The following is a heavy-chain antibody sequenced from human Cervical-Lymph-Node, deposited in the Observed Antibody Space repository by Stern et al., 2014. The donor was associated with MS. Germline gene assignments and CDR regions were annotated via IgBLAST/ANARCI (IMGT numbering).Heavy chain of an antibody. J-gene: IGHJ5*02. CDR3: ARGTLADP. CDR1: GYTFPDHH. Sequence: VQLVESGAEVKPPGASVKVSCKTSGYTFPDHHLHWVRQAPGQRLEWMGWITPSSGDTNYAQKFQGRVTVTRDTSISTVYMELSSLKSDDTAVYFCARGTLADPWGQGTLVTVSS. V-gene: IGHV1-2*02. D-gene: IGHD3-10*01. CDR2: ITPSSGDT.